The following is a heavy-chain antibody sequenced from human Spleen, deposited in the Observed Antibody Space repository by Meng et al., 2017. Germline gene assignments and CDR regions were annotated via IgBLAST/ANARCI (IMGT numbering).Heavy chain of an antibody. V-gene: IGHV5-51*01. J-gene: IGHJ3*02. CDR1: GYRFTNYW. CDR2: IYPGDSDT. Sequence: KVSCKGSGYRFTNYWIGWVRQMPGKGLEWMGIIYPGDSDTTYSPSFQGQVTISADKSITTAYLQWSSLKASDTAMYYCVRRSGYAQRGADAFDIWGQGTMVTVSS. D-gene: IGHD5-12*01. CDR3: VRRSGYAQRGADAFDI.